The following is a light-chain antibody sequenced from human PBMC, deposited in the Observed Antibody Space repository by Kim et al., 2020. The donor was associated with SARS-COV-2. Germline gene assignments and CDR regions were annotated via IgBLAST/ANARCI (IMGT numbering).Light chain of an antibody. J-gene: IGKJ1*01. CDR3: QQSGEG. Sequence: EIVLTQSPGTLSLSPGERATLSCRASHSIRSSYLACYQQKPGQAPRLLIYGASRRATSIPDRFSGSGSGTGFTLTINRLEPEDFAVYYCQQSGEGFGQGTKVDIK. V-gene: IGKV3-20*01. CDR2: GAS. CDR1: HSIRSSY.